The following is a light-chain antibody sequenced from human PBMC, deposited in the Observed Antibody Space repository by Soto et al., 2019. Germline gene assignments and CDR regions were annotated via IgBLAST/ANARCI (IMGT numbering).Light chain of an antibody. Sequence: DIQITQSPSSLSASVGDRVTITCRASQSISNSLNWYQQKPWKAPKLLIYAASSLQSGVPSSFSGSGSGTDFTLTISSLQPEDFATYYCQQSYSTPRTFGQGTKVEIK. CDR2: AAS. CDR3: QQSYSTPRT. CDR1: QSISNS. J-gene: IGKJ1*01. V-gene: IGKV1-39*01.